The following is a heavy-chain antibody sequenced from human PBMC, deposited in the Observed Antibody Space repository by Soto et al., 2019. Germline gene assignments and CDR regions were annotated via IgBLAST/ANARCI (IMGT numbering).Heavy chain of an antibody. CDR1: GGYISGGYYS. V-gene: IGHV4-30-2*01. Sequence: PSETLSLTCAVSGGYISGGYYSWSWIRQPPGKGLEWIGFIYNSGSTYYNSSLKSRVTISVDRSKNHFSLQLTSVTAADTAVYYCARGAADTAMVDSWGQGTLVTVSS. J-gene: IGHJ4*02. CDR2: IYNSGST. D-gene: IGHD5-18*01. CDR3: ARGAADTAMVDS.